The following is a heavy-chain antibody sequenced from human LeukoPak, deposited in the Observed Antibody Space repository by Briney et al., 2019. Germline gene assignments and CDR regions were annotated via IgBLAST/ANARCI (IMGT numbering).Heavy chain of an antibody. CDR2: IWYDGSNK. V-gene: IGHV3-33*01. Sequence: GGSLRLSCAASGFTFSSYGMHRVRQAPGKGLEWVAVIWYDGSNKYYADSVKGRFTISRDNSKNTLYLQMNSLRAEDTAVYYCARVSYDSSGYYQGDFDYWGQGTLVTVSS. D-gene: IGHD3-22*01. CDR1: GFTFSSYG. J-gene: IGHJ4*02. CDR3: ARVSYDSSGYYQGDFDY.